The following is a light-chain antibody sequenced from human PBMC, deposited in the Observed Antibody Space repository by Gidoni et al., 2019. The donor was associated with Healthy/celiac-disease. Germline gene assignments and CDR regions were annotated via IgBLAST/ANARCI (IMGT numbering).Light chain of an antibody. CDR1: QGISNY. Sequence: DIQMTQSPSSLSASVGDRVTITCRASQGISNYIAWYQQKPGKVPKLLIYAESTLQSGGPSRFRGSGSGTDFTLTISSLQPEDVATYYCQKYKNTPWTFGQGTKVEIK. CDR3: QKYKNTPWT. CDR2: AES. V-gene: IGKV1-27*01. J-gene: IGKJ1*01.